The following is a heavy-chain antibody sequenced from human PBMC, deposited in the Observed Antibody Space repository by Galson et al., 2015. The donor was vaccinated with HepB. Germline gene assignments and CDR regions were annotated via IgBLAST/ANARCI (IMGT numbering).Heavy chain of an antibody. CDR3: ATTTLHYYQHYYMDV. Sequence: SLRLSCAASGFNFGSYVMSWVRQAPGKGLEWVSSIRGSSDRTYYADSVKGRFTISRDNPKNTPFLQMNSLRGEDTAVYYCATTTLHYYQHYYMDVWGNGTTVTVSS. D-gene: IGHD1-1*01. V-gene: IGHV3-23*01. CDR1: GFNFGSYV. CDR2: IRGSSDRT. J-gene: IGHJ6*03.